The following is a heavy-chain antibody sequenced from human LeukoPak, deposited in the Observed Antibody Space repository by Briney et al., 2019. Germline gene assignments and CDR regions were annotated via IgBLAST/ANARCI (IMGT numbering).Heavy chain of an antibody. CDR1: GDSISSYY. D-gene: IGHD3-3*01. V-gene: IGHV4-59*08. J-gene: IGHJ4*02. Sequence: SETLSLTCTVSGDSISSYYWSWIRQPPGKGLEWTGYIYYSGSTNYNPSLKSRVTISVDTSKNQFSLKLSSVTAADTAVYYCASRSWIDYWGQGTLVTVSS. CDR3: ASRSWIDY. CDR2: IYYSGST.